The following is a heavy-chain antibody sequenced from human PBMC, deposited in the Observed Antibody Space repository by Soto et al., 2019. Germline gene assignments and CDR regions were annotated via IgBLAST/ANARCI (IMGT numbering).Heavy chain of an antibody. CDR3: AREAPRAGDTASDAFDI. CDR2: IIPIFGTA. J-gene: IGHJ3*02. Sequence: SVKVSCKASGGTFSSYAISWVRQAPGQGLEWMGGIIPIFGTANYAQKFQGRVTITADESTSTAYMELSSLRSEDTAVYYCAREAPRAGDTASDAFDIWGQGTMVTVSS. D-gene: IGHD5-18*01. CDR1: GGTFSSYA. V-gene: IGHV1-69*13.